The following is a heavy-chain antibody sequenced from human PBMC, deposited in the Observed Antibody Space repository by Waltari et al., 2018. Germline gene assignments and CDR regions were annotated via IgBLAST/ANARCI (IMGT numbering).Heavy chain of an antibody. CDR1: GGSISSGGYY. CDR3: AREIQDYYGSGCYYNSYWYFDL. Sequence: VQLQESGPGLVKPSQTLSLTCTVSGGSISSGGYYWSWIRQHPGKGLEWIGYIYYSGSTYYNPSLKSRVTISVDTSKNQFSLKLSSVTAADTAVYYCAREIQDYYGSGCYYNSYWYFDLWGRGTLVTVSS. V-gene: IGHV4-31*03. J-gene: IGHJ2*01. D-gene: IGHD3-10*01. CDR2: IYYSGST.